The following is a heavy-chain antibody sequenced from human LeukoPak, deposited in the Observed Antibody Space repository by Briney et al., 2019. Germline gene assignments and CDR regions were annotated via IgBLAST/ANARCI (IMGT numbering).Heavy chain of an antibody. J-gene: IGHJ4*02. Sequence: RQAPGKGLEGVSSITSGGDYIYYADSVKGRFTTSRDNAKNSLSLQLNSLRVEDTAVYYCARGHYDVLAASYKWTPDYWGQGTLVTVSS. D-gene: IGHD3-9*01. CDR3: ARGHYDVLAASYKWTPDY. CDR2: ITSGGDYI. V-gene: IGHV3-21*01.